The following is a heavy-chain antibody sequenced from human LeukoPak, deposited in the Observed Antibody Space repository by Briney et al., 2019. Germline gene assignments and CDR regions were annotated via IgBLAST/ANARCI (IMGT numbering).Heavy chain of an antibody. D-gene: IGHD3-10*01. Sequence: ASVKVSCKASGYTFTSYDINWVRQATGQGLEWMGWMNPNSGNTGYAQKFQGRVTMTRNTSISTAYMELSSLRSEDTVVYYCARGSPRRMVRGVYYFDYWGQGTLVTVSS. V-gene: IGHV1-8*01. CDR3: ARGSPRRMVRGVYYFDY. CDR2: MNPNSGNT. J-gene: IGHJ4*02. CDR1: GYTFTSYD.